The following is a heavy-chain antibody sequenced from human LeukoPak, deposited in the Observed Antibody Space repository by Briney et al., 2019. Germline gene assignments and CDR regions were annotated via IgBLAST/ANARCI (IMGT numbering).Heavy chain of an antibody. CDR3: ARAPDMGAAFDI. CDR1: GGTFSSYA. CDR2: IIPIFGRT. J-gene: IGHJ3*02. V-gene: IGHV1-69*01. Sequence: SVKLSCKASGGTFSSYAISWVRQAPGQGLEWMGGIIPIFGRTNYAQKFQGRVTITADESTSTAYVELSRLRSEDTAVCYCARAPDMGAAFDIWGQGTMVTVSS. D-gene: IGHD1-26*01.